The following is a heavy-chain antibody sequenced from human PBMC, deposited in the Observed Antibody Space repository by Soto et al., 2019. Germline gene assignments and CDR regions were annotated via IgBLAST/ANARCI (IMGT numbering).Heavy chain of an antibody. CDR1: GVSFNNSG. CDR2: VSPPFRTS. V-gene: IGHV1-69*01. D-gene: IGHD3-10*01. J-gene: IGHJ6*02. CDR3: ARVLYYGSGSYSPYGMDV. Sequence: VQLVQSGAEVKKPGSSVKVSCKTSGVSFNNSGIGWVRQAPGHGLEWMGGVSPPFRTSNYARKFQGRISITADASTGTVNMELSSLTSEDTAQYYCARVLYYGSGSYSPYGMDVWGQGTTVTVSS.